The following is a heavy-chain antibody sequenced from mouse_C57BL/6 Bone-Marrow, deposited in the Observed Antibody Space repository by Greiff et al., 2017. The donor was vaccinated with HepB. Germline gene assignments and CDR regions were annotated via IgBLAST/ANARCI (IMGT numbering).Heavy chain of an antibody. CDR2: ISSGSSTI. CDR1: GFTFSDYG. CDR3: AILITTVVATYDY. Sequence: EVHLVESGGGLVKPGGSLKLSCAASGFTFSDYGMHWVRQAPEKGLEWVAYISSGSSTIYYADTVKGRFPISRDNAKNTLFLQMTSLRSEDTAMYYCAILITTVVATYDYWGQGTTLTVSS. D-gene: IGHD1-1*01. V-gene: IGHV5-17*01. J-gene: IGHJ2*01.